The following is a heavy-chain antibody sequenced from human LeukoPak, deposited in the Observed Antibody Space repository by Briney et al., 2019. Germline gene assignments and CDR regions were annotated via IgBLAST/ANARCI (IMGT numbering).Heavy chain of an antibody. D-gene: IGHD2-2*02. V-gene: IGHV1-2*02. CDR3: ARGPIVVVPAAIRAWEP. Sequence: ASVKVSCKASGYTFTGYYMHWVRQAPGQGLEWMGWINPNSGGTNYAQKFQGRVTMTRDTSISTAYMELSRLRSDDTAVYYCARGPIVVVPAAIRAWEPWGQGTLVTVSS. CDR2: INPNSGGT. CDR1: GYTFTGYY. J-gene: IGHJ5*02.